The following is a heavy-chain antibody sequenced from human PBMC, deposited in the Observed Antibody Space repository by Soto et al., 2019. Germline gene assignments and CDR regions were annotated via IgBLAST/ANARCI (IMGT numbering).Heavy chain of an antibody. CDR1: GFTFSNAW. V-gene: IGHV3-15*07. CDR3: STDSYSDMTVVRLDN. Sequence: PGGSLRLSCAASGFTFSNAWINWVRPAPGKELEWVGRIKSKTDGGTTDFDAPVKGRIAISRDDSKNIAYMQMNSLKIEDTAVYYCSTDSYSDMTVVRLDNWGHGTLVTVSS. CDR2: IKSKTDGGTT. J-gene: IGHJ4*01. D-gene: IGHD3-22*01.